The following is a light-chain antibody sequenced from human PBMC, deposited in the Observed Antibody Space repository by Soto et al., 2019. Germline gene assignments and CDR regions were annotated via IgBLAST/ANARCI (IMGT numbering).Light chain of an antibody. CDR3: QKYNNAPLT. CDR2: AAS. Sequence: DIQMTQSPSSLSAYVGDSVTITCRASQGISNFLAWYQQKPGKVPKLLIYAASTLQSGVPSRFSGSASGTDFTLTISSLQPEDVATYYCQKYNNAPLTFGQGTKVEIK. CDR1: QGISNF. V-gene: IGKV1-27*01. J-gene: IGKJ1*01.